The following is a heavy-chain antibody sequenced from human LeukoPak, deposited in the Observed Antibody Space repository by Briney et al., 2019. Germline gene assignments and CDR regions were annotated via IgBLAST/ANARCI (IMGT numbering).Heavy chain of an antibody. CDR2: INWNGGST. J-gene: IGHJ6*03. V-gene: IGHV3-20*04. D-gene: IGHD2-2*02. CDR1: GFTFDDYG. Sequence: SGGSLRLSRAASGFTFDDYGMSWVRQAPGKGLEWVSGINWNGGSTGYADSVKGRFTISRDNAKNSLYLQMNSLRAEDTALYYCAREVVPAAISLYYYYYMDVWGKGTTVTVSS. CDR3: AREVVPAAISLYYYYYMDV.